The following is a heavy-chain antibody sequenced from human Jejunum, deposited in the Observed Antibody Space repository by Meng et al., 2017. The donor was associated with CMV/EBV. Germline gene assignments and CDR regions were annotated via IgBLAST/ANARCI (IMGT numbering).Heavy chain of an antibody. CDR3: ARGPDHSSRWYGLDS. CDR2: ISHDGGST. CDR1: GFRFTTW. Sequence: SGFRFTTWVTLGRQAPGEGVVVVARISHDGGSTTYQDYVEGRFPLSRDNAKNKLFLEMNSLRGEDTGVYFCARGPDHSSRWYGLDSWGQGTLVTVSS. J-gene: IGHJ4*02. V-gene: IGHV3-74*01. D-gene: IGHD6-13*01.